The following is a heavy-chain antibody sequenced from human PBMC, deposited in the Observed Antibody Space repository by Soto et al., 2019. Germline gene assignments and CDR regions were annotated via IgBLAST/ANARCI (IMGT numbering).Heavy chain of an antibody. CDR1: GFTFSSYG. V-gene: IGHV3-30*18. D-gene: IGHD1-7*01. Sequence: HPGGSLRLSCAASGFTFSSYGMHWVRQAPGKGLEWVAVISYDGSNKYYADSVKGRFTISRDNSKNTLYLQMNSLRAEDTAVYYCAKAAGYNWNYGGFDYWGQGTLVTVSS. CDR3: AKAAGYNWNYGGFDY. CDR2: ISYDGSNK. J-gene: IGHJ4*02.